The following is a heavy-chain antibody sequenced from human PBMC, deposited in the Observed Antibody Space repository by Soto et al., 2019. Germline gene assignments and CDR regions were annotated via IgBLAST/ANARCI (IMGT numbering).Heavy chain of an antibody. V-gene: IGHV3-23*01. Sequence: GGSLRLSCAASGFTFSSYAMSWVRQAPGKGLEWVSAISGSGGSTYYADSVKGRFTISRDNSKNTLYLQMNSLRAEDTAVYYCAKPNSSGWYRDYYFDYWGQGTLVTVSS. CDR3: AKPNSSGWYRDYYFDY. J-gene: IGHJ4*02. D-gene: IGHD6-19*01. CDR1: GFTFSSYA. CDR2: ISGSGGST.